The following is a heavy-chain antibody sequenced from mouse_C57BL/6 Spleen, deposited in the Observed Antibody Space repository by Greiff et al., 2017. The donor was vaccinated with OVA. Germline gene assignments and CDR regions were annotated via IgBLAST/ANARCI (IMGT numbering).Heavy chain of an antibody. CDR3: VSFYDGYYYAMDY. V-gene: IGHV10-1*01. D-gene: IGHD2-3*01. J-gene: IGHJ4*01. Sequence: EVHLVESGGGLVQPKGSLKLSCAASGFSFNTYAMNWVRQAPGKGLEWVARIRSKSNNYATYYADSVKDRFTISRDDSESMLYLQMNNLKTEDTAMYYCVSFYDGYYYAMDYWGQGTSVTVSS. CDR1: GFSFNTYA. CDR2: IRSKSNNYAT.